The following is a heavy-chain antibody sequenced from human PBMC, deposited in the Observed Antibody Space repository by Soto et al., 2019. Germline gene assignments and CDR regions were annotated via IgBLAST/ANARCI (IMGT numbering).Heavy chain of an antibody. D-gene: IGHD3-16*02. CDR2: ISAYNGNT. J-gene: IGHJ4*02. CDR1: GYTFTSYG. V-gene: IGHV1-18*01. Sequence: ASVKVSCKASGYTFTSYGISWVRQAPGQGLEWMGWISAYNGNTNYARKLQGRVTMTTDTSTSTAYMELRSLRSDDTAVYYCARDRPMITFGGVIVPDFDYWGQGTLVTVSS. CDR3: ARDRPMITFGGVIVPDFDY.